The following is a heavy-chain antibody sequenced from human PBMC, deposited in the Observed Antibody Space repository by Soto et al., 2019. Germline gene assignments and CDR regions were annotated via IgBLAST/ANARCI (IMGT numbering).Heavy chain of an antibody. CDR2: LSTDGSTP. Sequence: GGSLRLSCEASGFIFGSYAMNWVRQVPGKGPEWVAVLSTDGSTPYYADSVRGRFTISRDNSKSTLFLQMNSLRPEDTAIYFCAKNRRITGTINWFDPWGQGTLVTVSS. CDR3: AKNRRITGTINWFDP. CDR1: GFIFGSYA. D-gene: IGHD1-20*01. J-gene: IGHJ5*02. V-gene: IGHV3-30*16.